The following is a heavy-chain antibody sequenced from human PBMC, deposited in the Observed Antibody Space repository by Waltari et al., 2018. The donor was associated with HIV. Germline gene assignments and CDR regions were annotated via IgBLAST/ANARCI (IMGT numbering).Heavy chain of an antibody. CDR2: VYPGDSDI. V-gene: IGHV5-51*03. CDR1: GYSFTSFW. J-gene: IGHJ3*01. Sequence: EVQLVQSGAEVKKTGESLRISCQASGYSFTSFWIGWVRQMSGKGLEWMGIVYPGDSDIRYSPSLQGRVTISVDTSMSTTHLQWRSLRPSDSAIYFCARVLVGADEGFDLWGQGTAVSVSS. CDR3: ARVLVGADEGFDL. D-gene: IGHD1-26*01.